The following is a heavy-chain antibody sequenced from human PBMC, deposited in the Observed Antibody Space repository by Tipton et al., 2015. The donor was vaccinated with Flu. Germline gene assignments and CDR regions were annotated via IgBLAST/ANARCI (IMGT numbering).Heavy chain of an antibody. V-gene: IGHV4-4*07. CDR3: VRDGPGLATDFDY. CDR2: IYSSGSR. Sequence: TLSLTCSVSGDSIGSDYYWSWIRQPAGKRLEWIGRIYSSGSRNYNPSLKSRVTMSIDTSKNQFSLELSSVTAADTAVYYCVRDGPGLATDFDYWGQGILVTVSS. J-gene: IGHJ4*02. CDR1: GDSIGSDYY. D-gene: IGHD3-10*01.